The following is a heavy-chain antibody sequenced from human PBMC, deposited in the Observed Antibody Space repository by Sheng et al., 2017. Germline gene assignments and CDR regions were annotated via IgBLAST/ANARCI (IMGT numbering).Heavy chain of an antibody. CDR1: GGVFGTYA. V-gene: IGHV1-69*01. D-gene: IGHD3-10*01. CDR2: IVPAFGTI. CDR3: ARIFGNSASVTYYYGMDV. Sequence: QVQLVQSGAEAKKPGSSVKVSCKASGGVFGTYAIGWVRQAPAQGLEWMGGIVPAFGTIKYAQKFQGRVTITADASTNIAYMELRSLKSEDTAVYFCARIFGNSASVTYYYGMDVWGRRDH. J-gene: IGHJ6*02.